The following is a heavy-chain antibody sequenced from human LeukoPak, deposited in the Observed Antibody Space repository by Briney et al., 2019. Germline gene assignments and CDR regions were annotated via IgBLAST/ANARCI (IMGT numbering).Heavy chain of an antibody. CDR1: GFTFSSYW. CDR3: AKDSWSRNGIYDAFDI. V-gene: IGHV3-23*01. CDR2: VGGDDTN. Sequence: GGSLRLSCAASGFTFSSYWMHWVRQAPGKGLEWVSVVGGDDTNYYIDSAKGRFTISRDNSKNTLSLQMNNLRPEDTAVYYCAKDSWSRNGIYDAFDIWGQRAMVTVSS. J-gene: IGHJ3*02. D-gene: IGHD2-8*01.